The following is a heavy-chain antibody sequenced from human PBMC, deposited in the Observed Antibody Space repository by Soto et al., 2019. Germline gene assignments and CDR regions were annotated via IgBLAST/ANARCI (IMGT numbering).Heavy chain of an antibody. CDR2: IYHSGST. CDR1: GSSISSGSYY. J-gene: IGHJ4*02. Sequence: QVQLQESGPGLVKPSQTLSLTCTVSGSSISSGSYYWSWIRQHPGKGLEWIGYIYHSGSTYYNPSLKSRATISLDTSKNQFSLKLSSVTAAGTAVYYCARDYMAVVDWGQGTLVTVSS. CDR3: ARDYMAVVD. D-gene: IGHD2-15*01. V-gene: IGHV4-31*03.